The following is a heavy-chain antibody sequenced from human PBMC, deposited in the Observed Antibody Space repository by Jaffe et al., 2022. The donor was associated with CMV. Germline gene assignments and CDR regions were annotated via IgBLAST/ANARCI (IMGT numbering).Heavy chain of an antibody. CDR3: ARVQGDDYGDTELYYYYMDV. Sequence: EVQLVESGGGLVQPGGSLRLSCAASGFTVSSNYMSWVRQAPGKGLEWVSVIYSGGSTYYADSVKGRFTISRDNSKNTLYLQMNSLRAEDTAVYYCARVQGDDYGDTELYYYYMDVWGKGTTVTVSS. CDR2: IYSGGST. CDR1: GFTVSSNY. J-gene: IGHJ6*03. V-gene: IGHV3-66*01. D-gene: IGHD4-17*01.